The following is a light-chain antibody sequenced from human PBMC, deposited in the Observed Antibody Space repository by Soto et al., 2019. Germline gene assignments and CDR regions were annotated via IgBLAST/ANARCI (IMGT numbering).Light chain of an antibody. Sequence: DIQMTQSPSTLSASVGDRVTITCRASQSISTYLAWFQLKPGKAPGLLIYRASSLESGVPSRFSGSGSGTEFTVTISNLQPDDFATYYCQQYDSYPHTFGQGTKLEIK. J-gene: IGKJ2*01. CDR3: QQYDSYPHT. CDR1: QSISTY. V-gene: IGKV1-5*03. CDR2: RAS.